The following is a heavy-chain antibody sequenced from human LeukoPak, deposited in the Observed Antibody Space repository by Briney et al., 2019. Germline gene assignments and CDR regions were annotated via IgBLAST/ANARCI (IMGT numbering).Heavy chain of an antibody. CDR2: ISHRGST. Sequence: SETLSLTCAVSGASFSGYYWNWIRQPPGKGLEWIGEISHRGSTNYNPSLKSRVTISVDASNKQFSLKLSSVTAADTAVYYCARVYGGVWGSSRYWYNWFDPWGQGTLVTVSS. CDR1: GASFSGYY. V-gene: IGHV4-34*01. D-gene: IGHD3-16*02. CDR3: ARVYGGVWGSSRYWYNWFDP. J-gene: IGHJ5*02.